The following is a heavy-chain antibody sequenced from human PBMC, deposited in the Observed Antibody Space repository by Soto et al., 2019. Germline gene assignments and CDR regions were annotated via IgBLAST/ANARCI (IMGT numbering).Heavy chain of an antibody. CDR3: ARGSAARPFYYYGMDV. Sequence: SETLSLTCALSGGSFSGDYWSWIRRPPGKGLEGIGEIKQTASTNYTPTLKSRVTISADTSNNQFPLKLSSVPAAATDVYYCARGSAARPFYYYGMDVWGQGTTVTVSS. V-gene: IGHV4-34*01. D-gene: IGHD6-6*01. J-gene: IGHJ6*02. CDR2: IKQTAST. CDR1: GGSFSGDY.